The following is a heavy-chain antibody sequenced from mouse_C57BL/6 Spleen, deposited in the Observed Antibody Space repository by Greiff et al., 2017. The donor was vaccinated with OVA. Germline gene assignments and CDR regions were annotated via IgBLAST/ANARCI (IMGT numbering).Heavy chain of an antibody. CDR3: ARSPDGYYPDY. V-gene: IGHV1-54*01. D-gene: IGHD2-3*01. J-gene: IGHJ2*01. CDR1: GYAFTNYL. Sequence: QVQLQQSGAELVRPGTSVKVSCKASGYAFTNYLIEWVKQRPGQGLEWIGVINPGSGGTNYNEKFKGKATLTADKSSSTAYMQLSSLTSEDSAVYFCARSPDGYYPDYWGQGTTLTVSS. CDR2: INPGSGGT.